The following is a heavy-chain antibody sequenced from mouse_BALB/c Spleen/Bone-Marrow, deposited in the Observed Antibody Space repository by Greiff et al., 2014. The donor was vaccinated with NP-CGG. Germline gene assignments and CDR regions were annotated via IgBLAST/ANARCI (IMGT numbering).Heavy chain of an antibody. CDR2: IWAGGST. CDR3: ARKDYGSRGGYFDV. CDR1: GFSLTSYG. V-gene: IGHV2-9*02. D-gene: IGHD1-1*01. J-gene: IGHJ1*01. Sequence: VMLVESGPGLVAPSQSLSITCTVSGFSLTSYGVHWARQPPGKGLEWLGLIWAGGSTNYNSALMSRLSISKDNSKSQVFLKMNSLQTDDTAMYYCARKDYGSRGGYFDVWGAGTTVTVSS.